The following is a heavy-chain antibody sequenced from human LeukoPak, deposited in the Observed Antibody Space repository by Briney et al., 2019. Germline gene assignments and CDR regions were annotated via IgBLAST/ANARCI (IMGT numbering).Heavy chain of an antibody. Sequence: SETLSLTCAVYGGSFSGYYWSWIRQPPGKGLEWIGEINHSGSTNYNPSLKSRVTISVDTSKNQFSLKLSSVTAADTAVYYCARGGYSSGWPTYYYDSSGYSSFDYWGQGTLVTVSS. CDR1: GGSFSGYY. D-gene: IGHD3-22*01. CDR2: INHSGST. V-gene: IGHV4-34*01. J-gene: IGHJ4*02. CDR3: ARGGYSSGWPTYYYDSSGYSSFDY.